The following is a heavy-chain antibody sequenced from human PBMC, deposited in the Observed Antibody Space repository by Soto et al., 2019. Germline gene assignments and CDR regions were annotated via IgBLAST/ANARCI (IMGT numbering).Heavy chain of an antibody. CDR3: ARAEGMAPYYSYAMDV. V-gene: IGHV1-18*04. CDR1: GYSFSKFG. J-gene: IGHJ6*02. Sequence: VVLVQSGAEVKSLGATVKVSCQASGYSFSKFGIGWVRQAPGRGFAWVGWINNYNGHTTFASKFKGRVSLTRDSSATTAYMELSSLTPDDSAIYFCARAEGMAPYYSYAMDVWGQGTAVTVSS. CDR2: INNYNGHT.